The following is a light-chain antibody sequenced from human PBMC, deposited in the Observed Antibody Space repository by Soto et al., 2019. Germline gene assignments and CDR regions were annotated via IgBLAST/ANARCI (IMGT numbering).Light chain of an antibody. J-gene: IGLJ1*01. CDR1: SSDVGDYND. Sequence: QSVLTQPRSVSGSPGQSVTISCTGTSSDVGDYNDVSWYQQHPGKAPKLMIYDVSKRPSGVPDRFSGSKSGNTASLTISGLQAEDEADYYCCSYAGSYTPDVFGTGTKLTVL. CDR3: CSYAGSYTPDV. CDR2: DVS. V-gene: IGLV2-11*01.